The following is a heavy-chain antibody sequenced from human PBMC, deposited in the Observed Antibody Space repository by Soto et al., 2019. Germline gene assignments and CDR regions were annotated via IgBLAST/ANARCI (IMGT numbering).Heavy chain of an antibody. Sequence: QVQLQESGPGLVKPSGTLSLTCAVSGGSISSSNWWSWVRQPPGKGLEWIGEIYHSGSTNYNPSLKSRVTIPVDKSKNQFSLKLSSVTAADTAGYYCAVLGSHSSSSSSYYFDYWGQGTLVTVSS. CDR2: IYHSGST. CDR1: GGSISSSNW. V-gene: IGHV4-4*02. D-gene: IGHD6-13*01. J-gene: IGHJ4*02. CDR3: AVLGSHSSSSSSYYFDY.